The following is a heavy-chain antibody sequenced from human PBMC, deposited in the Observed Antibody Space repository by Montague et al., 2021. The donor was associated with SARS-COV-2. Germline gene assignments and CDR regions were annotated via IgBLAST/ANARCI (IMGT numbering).Heavy chain of an antibody. CDR3: ARLGDGVVPSPILGVGPYYSYSYMDV. D-gene: IGHD3-10*01. Sequence: SETLSLTCAVHGSSFSGYYWDWIRQSPGKGLEWIGEINHGGSTKFSPSLKGRLTISTDTSKNQFSLKLTSVAAADTAVYYCARLGDGVVPSPILGVGPYYSYSYMDVGGKGTTVPVSS. J-gene: IGHJ6*03. CDR2: INHGGST. CDR1: GSSFSGYY. V-gene: IGHV4-34*01.